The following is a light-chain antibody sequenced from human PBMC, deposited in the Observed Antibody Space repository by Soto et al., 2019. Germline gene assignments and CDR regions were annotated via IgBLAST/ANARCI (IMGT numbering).Light chain of an antibody. V-gene: IGKV3-15*01. CDR1: QSVSSSY. Sequence: IVLTQSPCTLSLSPGERATLSCRASQSVSSSYLAWYQQKPGQAPRLLIYGASTRATGIPARFSGSGSGTEFTLTISSLQSEDFAVYYCQQYNYWPPWTFGQGTKVDIK. J-gene: IGKJ1*01. CDR3: QQYNYWPPWT. CDR2: GAS.